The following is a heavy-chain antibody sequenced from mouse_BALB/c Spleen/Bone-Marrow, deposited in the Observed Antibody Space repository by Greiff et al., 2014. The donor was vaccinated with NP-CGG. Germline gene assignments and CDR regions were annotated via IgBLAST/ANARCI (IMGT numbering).Heavy chain of an antibody. V-gene: IGHV1-14*01. CDR2: INPYNDGT. CDR3: ARSLDGYDWYFDV. D-gene: IGHD2-2*01. CDR1: GYTFTSYV. Sequence: VQLQQSGPELVKPGASVKMSCKASGYTFTSYVMHWVKQKPGQGLEWIGNINPYNDGTKYNEKFKGKATLTSDKSSSTAFMELSSLTSEDSAVYYCARSLDGYDWYFDVWGAGTTVTVSS. J-gene: IGHJ1*01.